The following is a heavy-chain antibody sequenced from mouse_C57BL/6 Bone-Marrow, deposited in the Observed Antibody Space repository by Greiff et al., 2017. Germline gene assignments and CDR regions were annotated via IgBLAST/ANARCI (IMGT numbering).Heavy chain of an antibody. V-gene: IGHV1-81*01. CDR3: ARLDDGYYYFDY. CDR2: IYPRRGNT. J-gene: IGHJ2*01. D-gene: IGHD2-3*01. Sequence: QVQLQQSGAELARPGASVKLSCKASGYTFTSYGISWVKQRTGQGLEWIGEIYPRRGNTYYNEKFKGKATLTADKSSSTAYMELRSLTSDDSAVYFCARLDDGYYYFDYWGQGTTLTVSS. CDR1: GYTFTSYG.